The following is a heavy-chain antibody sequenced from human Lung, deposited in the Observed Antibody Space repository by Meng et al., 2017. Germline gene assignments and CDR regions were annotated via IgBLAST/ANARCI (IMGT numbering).Heavy chain of an antibody. CDR1: GGHFSSYA. V-gene: IGHV1-69*01. CDR2: IIPIFGTE. Sequence: VQLAAAGGEVAKTWSSVKVSCKASGGHFSSYAISWVRQAPGQGLEWMGGIIPIFGTENYAQKFQGRVTITADESTSTAYMELSSLRSEDTAVYYCARAEDYYDSSGYYYGLDYWGQGTLVTVSS. J-gene: IGHJ4*02. D-gene: IGHD3-22*01. CDR3: ARAEDYYDSSGYYYGLDY.